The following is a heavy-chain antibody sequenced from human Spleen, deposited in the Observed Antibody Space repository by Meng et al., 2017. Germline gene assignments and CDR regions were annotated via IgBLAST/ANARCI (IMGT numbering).Heavy chain of an antibody. CDR1: GFTFDDYA. J-gene: IGHJ5*02. D-gene: IGHD4-11*01. V-gene: IGHV3-9*01. CDR3: AKFDGITVA. CDR2: ISWNSGSI. Sequence: SLKISCAASGFTFDDYAMHWVRQAPGKGLEWVSGISWNSGSIGYADSVKGRFTISRDNAKNSLYLQMNSLRAEDTALYYCAKFDGITVAWGQGTLVTVSS.